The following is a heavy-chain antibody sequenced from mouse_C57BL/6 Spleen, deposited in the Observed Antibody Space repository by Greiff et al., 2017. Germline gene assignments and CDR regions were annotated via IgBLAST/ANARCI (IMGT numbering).Heavy chain of an antibody. V-gene: IGHV5-6*01. CDR1: GFTFSSYG. D-gene: IGHD6-1*01. J-gene: IGHJ2*01. CDR3: ARQGGAWNYFDY. Sequence: EVQGVESGGDLVKPGGSLKLSCAASGFTFSSYGMSWVRQTPDKRLEWVATISSGGSYTYYPDSVKGRFTISSDNAKNTLYLQKSSLKSEDTAMYYCARQGGAWNYFDYWGQGTTLTVSS. CDR2: ISSGGSYT.